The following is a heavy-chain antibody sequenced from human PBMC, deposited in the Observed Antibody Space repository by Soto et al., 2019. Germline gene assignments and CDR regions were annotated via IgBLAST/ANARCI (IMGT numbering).Heavy chain of an antibody. CDR1: GYTFTSDA. CDR2: INVGTGYT. Sequence: VHLVQSGAEVKKPGASVKVSCRSSGYTFTSDAMHWVRQAPGQGLEWMGWINVGTGYTTFSQKFQGRVSITRVTYASTAYVELSSLRSADTAISFCARAGACGSNYDGAACDAWGQGKKVTVSS. D-gene: IGHD3-22*01. CDR3: ARAGACGSNYDGAACDA. V-gene: IGHV1-3*01. J-gene: IGHJ3*01.